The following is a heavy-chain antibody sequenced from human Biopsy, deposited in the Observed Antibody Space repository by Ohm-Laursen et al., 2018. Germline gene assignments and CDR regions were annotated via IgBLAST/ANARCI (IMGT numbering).Heavy chain of an antibody. CDR2: VYHSGTT. J-gene: IGHJ5*02. D-gene: IGHD2-2*01. Sequence: SDTLSLTCTVSGGSISSGSNYWAWIRQPPGKGLEWIGSVYHSGTTYYNPSLKSRVTISGDMSKKQFSLKLSGVTAADTAVYYCARFIVPSLHCSNGVCPIRWFDPWGQGTLVTVSS. CDR1: GGSISSGSNY. V-gene: IGHV4-39*07. CDR3: ARFIVPSLHCSNGVCPIRWFDP.